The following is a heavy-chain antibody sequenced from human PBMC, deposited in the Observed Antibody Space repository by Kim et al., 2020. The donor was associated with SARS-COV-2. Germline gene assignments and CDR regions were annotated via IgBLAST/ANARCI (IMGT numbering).Heavy chain of an antibody. CDR1: GYTFTSYD. J-gene: IGHJ4*02. V-gene: IGHV1-8*01. Sequence: ASVKVSCKASGYTFTSYDINWVRQATGQGLEWMGWMNPNSGNTGYAQKFQGRVTMTRNTSISTAYMELSSLRSEDTAVYYCARFGYYDSSGYYDPRPFDYWGQGTLVTVSS. D-gene: IGHD3-22*01. CDR3: ARFGYYDSSGYYDPRPFDY. CDR2: MNPNSGNT.